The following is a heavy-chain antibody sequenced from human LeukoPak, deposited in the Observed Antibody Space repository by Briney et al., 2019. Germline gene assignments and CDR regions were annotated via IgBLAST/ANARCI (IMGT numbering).Heavy chain of an antibody. CDR2: IYYSGST. CDR1: GGSISSYY. D-gene: IGHD4-11*01. V-gene: IGHV4-59*01. J-gene: IGHJ6*02. CDR3: ARISGATITTFYGMDV. Sequence: PSETLSLTCTVSGGSISSYYWSWIRQTPGKGLEWIGYIYYSGSTNYNPSPKSRVTISMDTSKNQFSLTLSSVTAVDTAVYYCARISGATITTFYGMDVWGQGTTVTVS.